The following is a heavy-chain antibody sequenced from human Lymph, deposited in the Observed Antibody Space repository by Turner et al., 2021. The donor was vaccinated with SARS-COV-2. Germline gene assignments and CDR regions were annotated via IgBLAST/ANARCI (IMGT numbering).Heavy chain of an antibody. CDR2: IKPNSDGT. V-gene: IGHV1-2*02. CDR3: ARSRDLQSMIRGVDPFDY. CDR1: GYTFTGYY. D-gene: IGHD3-10*01. Sequence: QVQLVQSGAEVMKPGASVKFSCKASGYTFTGYYMHWVRQAPEQGLEWMGWIKPNSDGTNYPQKFQGRVTMTRDTTISRAYMELNRLRSDDTAVYYCARSRDLQSMIRGVDPFDYWGQGTLVTVSS. J-gene: IGHJ4*02.